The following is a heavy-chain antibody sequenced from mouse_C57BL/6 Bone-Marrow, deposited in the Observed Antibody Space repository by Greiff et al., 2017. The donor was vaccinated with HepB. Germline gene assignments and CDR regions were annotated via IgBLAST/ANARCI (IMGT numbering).Heavy chain of an antibody. CDR3: TGGYDAYWYFDV. V-gene: IGHV14-4*01. CDR2: IDPENGDT. J-gene: IGHJ1*03. D-gene: IGHD2-2*01. Sequence: VQLQQSGAELVRPGASVKLSCTASGFNIKDDYMHWVKQRPEQGLEWIGWIDPENGDTEYASKFQGKATIPADTSSNTAYLQLSSLTSEDTAVYYCTGGYDAYWYFDVWGTGTTVTVSS. CDR1: GFNIKDDY.